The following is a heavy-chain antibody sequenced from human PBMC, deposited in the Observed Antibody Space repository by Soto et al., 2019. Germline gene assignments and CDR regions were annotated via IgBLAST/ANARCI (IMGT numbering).Heavy chain of an antibody. Sequence: EVQLVESGGGLVQPGGSLRLSCAASGFTFSSYWMHWVRQAPGKGLVWVSRINSDGSSTSYADSVKGRFTISRDNAKNTLYLQMNSLRAEDTAVYYCAGGGERQQPLYYFDYWCQGTLVTVSS. J-gene: IGHJ4*02. V-gene: IGHV3-74*01. CDR1: GFTFSSYW. CDR2: INSDGSST. CDR3: AGGGERQQPLYYFDY. D-gene: IGHD6-13*01.